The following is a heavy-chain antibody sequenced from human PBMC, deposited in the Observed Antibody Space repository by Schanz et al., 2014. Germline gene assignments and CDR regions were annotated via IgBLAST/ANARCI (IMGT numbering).Heavy chain of an antibody. CDR1: GYSINTSDW. V-gene: IGHV4-28*07. Sequence: QVQLQESGPGLVKPSDTLSLTCAVSGYSINTSDWWGWIRQPPGKGLEWIGYIYYSGSTYYNPSLKSRFPMSVDTSKNQSSLKLRSVTAVDTAVYYCASKGLTTDAFDIWGQGTMVTVSS. D-gene: IGHD2-8*01. CDR3: ASKGLTTDAFDI. CDR2: IYYSGST. J-gene: IGHJ3*02.